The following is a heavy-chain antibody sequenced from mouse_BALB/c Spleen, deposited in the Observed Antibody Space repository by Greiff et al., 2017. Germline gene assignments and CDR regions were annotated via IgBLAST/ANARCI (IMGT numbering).Heavy chain of an antibody. CDR1: GFTFSSFG. D-gene: IGHD1-1*01. CDR2: ISSGSSTI. J-gene: IGHJ2*01. Sequence: DVHLVESGGGLVQPGGSRKLSCAASGFTFSSFGMHWVRRAPEKGLEWVAYISSGSSTIYYADTVKGRFTISRDNPKNTLFLQMTSLRSEDTAMYYCARSYYYGSLYYFDYWGQGTTLTVSS. V-gene: IGHV5-17*02. CDR3: ARSYYYGSLYYFDY.